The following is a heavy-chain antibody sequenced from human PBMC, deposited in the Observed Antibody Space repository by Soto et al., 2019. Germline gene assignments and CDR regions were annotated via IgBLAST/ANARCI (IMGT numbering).Heavy chain of an antibody. Sequence: GGSLRLSCAASGFTFSSYGMHWVRQAPGKGLEWVAVISYDGSNKYYADSVKGRFTISRDNSKNTLYLQMNSLRAEDTAVYYCAKDSCGGDCVTIDYWGQGTLVTVPQ. D-gene: IGHD2-21*01. CDR3: AKDSCGGDCVTIDY. V-gene: IGHV3-30*18. CDR2: ISYDGSNK. J-gene: IGHJ4*02. CDR1: GFTFSSYG.